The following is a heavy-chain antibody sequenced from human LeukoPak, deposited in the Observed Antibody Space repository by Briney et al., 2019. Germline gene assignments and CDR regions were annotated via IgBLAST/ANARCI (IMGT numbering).Heavy chain of an antibody. V-gene: IGHV3-30*04. D-gene: IGHD3-10*01. CDR1: GFTFSSYA. CDR2: ISYDGSNK. J-gene: IGHJ4*02. CDR3: AREDYYGSGDFDY. Sequence: PGGSLRLSCAASGFTFSSYAMHWVRQAPGKGLEWVAVISYDGSNKYYADSVKGRFTISRDNSKNTLYLQMNSLRAEDTAVYYCAREDYYGSGDFDYWGQGTLVTVSS.